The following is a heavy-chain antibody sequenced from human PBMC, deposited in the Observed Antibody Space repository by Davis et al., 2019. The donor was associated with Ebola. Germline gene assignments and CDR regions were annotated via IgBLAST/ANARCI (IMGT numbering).Heavy chain of an antibody. Sequence: ASVKVSCKPSGYSFSDYYMHWVRQAPGQGLEWMGRINPSSGGTNYAPKFQGRVAMTRDTSISTAYMELSSLRSDDTAVYYCARDNSDSSAYSWMDSWGQGTLVSVSS. CDR2: INPSSGGT. V-gene: IGHV1-2*06. CDR1: GYSFSDYY. J-gene: IGHJ5*01. CDR3: ARDNSDSSAYSWMDS. D-gene: IGHD6-6*01.